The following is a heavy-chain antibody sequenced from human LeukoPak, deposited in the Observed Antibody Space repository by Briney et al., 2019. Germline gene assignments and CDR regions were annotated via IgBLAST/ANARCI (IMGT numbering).Heavy chain of an antibody. CDR1: GYTFTSYG. J-gene: IGHJ6*03. Sequence: SVKVSCKASGYTFTSYGISWVRQAPGQGLEWMGGIIPILGTANYAQKFQGRVTITADESTSTAYMELSSLRSEDTAVYYCARSHRSYYYYYMDVWGKGTTVKISS. V-gene: IGHV1-69*13. CDR2: IIPILGTA. CDR3: ARSHRSYYYYYMDV.